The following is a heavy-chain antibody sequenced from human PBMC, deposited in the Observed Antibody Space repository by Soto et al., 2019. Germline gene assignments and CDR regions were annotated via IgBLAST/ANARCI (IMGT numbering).Heavy chain of an antibody. Sequence: QVQLVESGGGLVKPGGSLRLSCAASGFTFSDYYMTWIRQAPGKGLEWVSYISSGSTYTNYADSVKGRFTISRDNAQNPLYLQMNSLRAEDTALYYCARCSPADIVANTYWGQGTLVTVSS. V-gene: IGHV3-11*06. CDR2: ISSGSTYT. CDR1: GFTFSDYY. J-gene: IGHJ4*02. D-gene: IGHD5-12*01. CDR3: ARCSPADIVANTY.